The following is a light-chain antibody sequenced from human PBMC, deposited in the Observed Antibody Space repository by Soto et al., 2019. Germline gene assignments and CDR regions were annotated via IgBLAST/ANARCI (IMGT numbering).Light chain of an antibody. CDR1: QSLVGSDGVTY. V-gene: IGKV2-24*01. CDR3: MQAKDLPHT. Sequence: IVMTQTPLSSRVILGQPASISCRSSQSLVGSDGVTYLTWLQQRPGQPPRLLIYRNSARFLGAPDRCRGSVAGTDFTLEIRRVEPEDVGSYYGMQAKDLPHTFGQGTNIEIE. CDR2: RNS. J-gene: IGKJ2*01.